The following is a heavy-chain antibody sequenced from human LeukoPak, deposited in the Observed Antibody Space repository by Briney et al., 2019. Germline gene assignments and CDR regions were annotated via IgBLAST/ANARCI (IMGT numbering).Heavy chain of an antibody. V-gene: IGHV3-66*01. CDR3: ARRPDYGGTPTFDY. Sequence: GGSLRLSCAASGFTLSTYAMSWVRQAPGKGLEWVSVIYSDGSTYYADSVKGRFSISRDNSKNTLYLQLNSLRFEDTAVYYCARRPDYGGTPTFDYWGQGTLVTVSS. CDR1: GFTLSTYA. D-gene: IGHD4-23*01. J-gene: IGHJ4*02. CDR2: IYSDGST.